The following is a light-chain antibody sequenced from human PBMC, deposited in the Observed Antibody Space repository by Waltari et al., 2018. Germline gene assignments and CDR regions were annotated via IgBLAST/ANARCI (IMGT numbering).Light chain of an antibody. CDR3: QQYDNLPIT. CDR1: HDITKY. CDR2: DST. V-gene: IGKV1-33*01. J-gene: IGKJ5*01. Sequence: DIQMTQSPSSLSASVGDRVIITCQASHDITKYLSWYQQKAGKAPNPLIYDSTNLQTGVPSRFSGSGSGKNFTFTISSLQPEDIATYYCQQYDNLPITFGQGTRLDIK.